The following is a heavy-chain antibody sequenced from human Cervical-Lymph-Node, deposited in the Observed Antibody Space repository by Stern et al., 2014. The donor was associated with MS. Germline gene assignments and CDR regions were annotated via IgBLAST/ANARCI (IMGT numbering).Heavy chain of an antibody. Sequence: QVQLQESGPGLVKPSETLSLTCTVSGGSISSSNYYWGWVRQPPGKGLEWIGNIYYSGRTYYNPSLKSRVTMSVATPKSLFPLKLSSVTAADTAVYYCARLGYTYAYDGLYYFDSWGQGNVVTVSS. CDR3: ARLGYTYAYDGLYYFDS. J-gene: IGHJ4*02. CDR1: GGSISSSNYY. V-gene: IGHV4-39*01. D-gene: IGHD5-18*01. CDR2: IYYSGRT.